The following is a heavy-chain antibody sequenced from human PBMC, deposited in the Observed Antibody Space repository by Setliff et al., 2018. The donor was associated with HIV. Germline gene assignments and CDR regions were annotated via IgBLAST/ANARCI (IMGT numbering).Heavy chain of an antibody. D-gene: IGHD2-2*01. CDR2: IYFTGSS. Sequence: SETLSLTCTVSGGSISTYYWSWIRQPPGKGLEWIGSIYFTGSSDNNPSLKSRVTLSVDTSKHQFSLKLSSVTAADTAVYYCARLDCSSSSGFVDYWGQGTLVTVS. V-gene: IGHV4-59*01. CDR3: ARLDCSSSSGFVDY. CDR1: GGSISTYY. J-gene: IGHJ4*02.